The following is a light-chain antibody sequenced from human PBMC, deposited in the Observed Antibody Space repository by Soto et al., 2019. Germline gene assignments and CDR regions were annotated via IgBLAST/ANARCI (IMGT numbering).Light chain of an antibody. J-gene: IGKJ3*01. CDR1: QGIRND. Sequence: AIQMTQSPSSLSASVGDRVTITCRASQGIRNDLNWYQQKLGKAPQLLIYGASTLQCGVPSRFSGSGSGIVFTLTIRSLQPEDFATYYCLQDYNYPRTFGPGTKVDIK. CDR2: GAS. CDR3: LQDYNYPRT. V-gene: IGKV1-6*01.